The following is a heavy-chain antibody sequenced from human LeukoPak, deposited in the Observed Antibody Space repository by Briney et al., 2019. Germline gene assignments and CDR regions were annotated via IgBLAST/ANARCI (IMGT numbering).Heavy chain of an antibody. CDR3: AKDARGDGAPDY. CDR2: ISYDGSNK. D-gene: IGHD4-17*01. Sequence: RGSLRLSCAASGFTFSSYAMHWVRQAPGKGLEWVAVISYDGSNKYYADSVKGRFTISRDNSKNTLYLQMNSLRAEDTAVYYCAKDARGDGAPDYWGQGTLVTVSS. CDR1: GFTFSSYA. J-gene: IGHJ4*02. V-gene: IGHV3-30-3*01.